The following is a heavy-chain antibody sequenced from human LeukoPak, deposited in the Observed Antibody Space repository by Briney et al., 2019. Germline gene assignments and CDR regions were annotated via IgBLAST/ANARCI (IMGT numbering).Heavy chain of an antibody. D-gene: IGHD3-10*01. Sequence: GGSLRLSCAASGFTFSSYSMNWVRQAPGKGLEWVSSISSSSSYIYYADSVKGRFTISRDNAMNSLYPQMNSLRAEDTAVYYCARERITMVRGATQGYFDYWGQGTLVTVSS. CDR2: ISSSSSYI. CDR1: GFTFSSYS. CDR3: ARERITMVRGATQGYFDY. V-gene: IGHV3-21*01. J-gene: IGHJ4*02.